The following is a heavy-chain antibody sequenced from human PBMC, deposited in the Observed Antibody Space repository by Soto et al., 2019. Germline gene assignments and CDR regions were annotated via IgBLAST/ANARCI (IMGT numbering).Heavy chain of an antibody. Sequence: ASVKVSCRASGYTFTGYYLHWVRQAPGQGLEWMGWLNPDNGATNYARDFRDWVTMTRDSSISTAYMELSSLRFDDTAVYFCARARQLSALGHASFDHWVQVTLVPGSS. J-gene: IGHJ4*02. V-gene: IGHV1-2*04. CDR3: ARARQLSALGHASFDH. CDR2: LNPDNGAT. CDR1: GYTFTGYY. D-gene: IGHD2-15*01.